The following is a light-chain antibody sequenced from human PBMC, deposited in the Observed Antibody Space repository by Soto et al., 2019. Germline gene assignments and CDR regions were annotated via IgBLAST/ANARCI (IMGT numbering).Light chain of an antibody. CDR2: EGG. J-gene: IGLJ2*01. CDR3: CSYAGSSTVI. CDR1: SSDVGSYNL. V-gene: IGLV2-23*01. Sequence: QSALTQPASVSGSPGQSITISCTGTSSDVGSYNLVSWYQQHPGKAPKLMICEGGKRPSGVSNRFSGSKSGNTASLTISGLQAEDEGDYYCCSYAGSSTVIFGGGTKLTVL.